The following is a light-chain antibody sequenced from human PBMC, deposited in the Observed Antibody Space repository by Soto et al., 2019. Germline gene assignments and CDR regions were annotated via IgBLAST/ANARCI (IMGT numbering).Light chain of an antibody. Sequence: SSELTQPPSVSVAPGKTARITCGGNNIGSKSVHWYQQKPGQAPVLVIYYDSDRPSGIPERVSGSNSGNTATLTISRVEAGDEADYYCQVWDSSSDHWVFGGGTKLTVL. V-gene: IGLV3-21*04. CDR3: QVWDSSSDHWV. CDR2: YDS. CDR1: NIGSKS. J-gene: IGLJ3*02.